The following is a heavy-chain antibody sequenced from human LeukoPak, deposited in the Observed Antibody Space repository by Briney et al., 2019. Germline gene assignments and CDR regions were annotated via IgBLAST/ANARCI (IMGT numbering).Heavy chain of an antibody. CDR2: ISAYNGNT. CDR1: GYTFTSYG. J-gene: IGHJ5*02. V-gene: IGHV1-18*01. CDR3: ARDSHDILTGMNWFDP. D-gene: IGHD3-9*01. Sequence: ASVKVSCKASGYTFTSYGISWVRQAPGQGLEWMGWISAYNGNTNYAQKLRGRVTMTTDTSTSTAYMELRSLRSDDTAVYCCARDSHDILTGMNWFDPWGQGTLVTVSS.